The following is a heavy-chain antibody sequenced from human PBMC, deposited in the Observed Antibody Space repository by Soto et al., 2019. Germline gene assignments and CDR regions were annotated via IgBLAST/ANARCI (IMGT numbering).Heavy chain of an antibody. Sequence: PGGSLRLSCAASGFTFSSYGMHWVRQAPGKGLEWVAVIWYDGSNKYYADSVKGRFTISRGNSKNTLYLQMNSLRAEDTAVYYCARDPLRAVAGTYYGMDVWGQGTTVTVSS. J-gene: IGHJ6*02. D-gene: IGHD6-19*01. CDR2: IWYDGSNK. CDR1: GFTFSSYG. CDR3: ARDPLRAVAGTYYGMDV. V-gene: IGHV3-33*01.